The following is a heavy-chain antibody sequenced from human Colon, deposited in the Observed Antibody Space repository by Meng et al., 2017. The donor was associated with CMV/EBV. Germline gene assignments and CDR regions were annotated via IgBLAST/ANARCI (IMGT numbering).Heavy chain of an antibody. Sequence: GESLKISCAASGFTFRSNSMTWVRQTPGKGLEWVSSISGSGDNTYYADSVKGRFTISRDNSKNTLYLQMSSLRDEDTAVYYCAREGYFRGFVNWGQGTLVTVSS. D-gene: IGHD1-26*01. V-gene: IGHV3-23*01. CDR3: AREGYFRGFVN. CDR1: GFTFRSNS. CDR2: ISGSGDNT. J-gene: IGHJ4*02.